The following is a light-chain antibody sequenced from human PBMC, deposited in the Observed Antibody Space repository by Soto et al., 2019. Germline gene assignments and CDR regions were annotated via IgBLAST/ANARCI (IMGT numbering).Light chain of an antibody. V-gene: IGKV3-20*01. CDR3: QQYGSSPYT. Sequence: EIVLTQSPGTLSLSPGERATLSCRASQSVSSSYLAWYQQKPGQAPRLLTYGASSRATGIPDLFSCSGSGTDFTLTISRLDPEDFAVYYCQQYGSSPYTFGKGTKLEIK. CDR2: GAS. CDR1: QSVSSSY. J-gene: IGKJ2*01.